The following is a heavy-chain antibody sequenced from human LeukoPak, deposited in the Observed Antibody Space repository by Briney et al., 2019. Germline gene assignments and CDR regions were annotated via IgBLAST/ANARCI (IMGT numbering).Heavy chain of an antibody. CDR1: GYTFTSCY. CDR3: ARDVVVPAAIPSCMDV. J-gene: IGHJ6*03. CDR2: INPSGGST. Sequence: GASVKVSCKASGYTFTSCYMHWVRQAPGQGLEWMGIINPSGGSTSYAQKFQGRVTMTRDTSTSTVYMELSSLRSEDTAVYYCARDVVVPAAIPSCMDVWGKGTTVTVSS. D-gene: IGHD2-2*01. V-gene: IGHV1-46*01.